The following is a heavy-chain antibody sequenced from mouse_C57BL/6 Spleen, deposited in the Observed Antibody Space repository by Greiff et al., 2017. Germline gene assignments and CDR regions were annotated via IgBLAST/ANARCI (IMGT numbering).Heavy chain of an antibody. V-gene: IGHV5-6*01. CDR1: GFTFTNYG. CDR3: ARHRSLRWPFDY. Sequence: VQLKESGGDLVKPGGSLKLSCAASGFTFTNYGMSWVRQTPDKRLEWVTTISSRGSYTYYPDSVKGRFTISRNNAKNTLYLQINSLKSEDTAMYYCARHRSLRWPFDYWGQGTTLTVSS. CDR2: ISSRGSYT. J-gene: IGHJ2*01. D-gene: IGHD1-1*01.